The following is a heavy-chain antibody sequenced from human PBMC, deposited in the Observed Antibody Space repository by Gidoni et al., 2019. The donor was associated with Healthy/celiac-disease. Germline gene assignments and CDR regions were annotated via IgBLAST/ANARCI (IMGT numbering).Heavy chain of an antibody. Sequence: QVTLKESGPVLVKPTEPLTLTCTVSGFSLSNARMGVSWIRQPPGKALEWLAHIFSNDEKSYSTSLKSRLTISKDTSKSQVVLTMTNMDPVDTATYYCARRGRLLEYYFDYWGQGTLVTVSS. CDR2: IFSNDEK. J-gene: IGHJ4*02. V-gene: IGHV2-26*01. D-gene: IGHD3-22*01. CDR1: GFSLSNARMG. CDR3: ARRGRLLEYYFDY.